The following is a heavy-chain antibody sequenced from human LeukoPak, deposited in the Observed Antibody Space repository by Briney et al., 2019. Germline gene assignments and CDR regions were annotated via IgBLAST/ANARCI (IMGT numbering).Heavy chain of an antibody. CDR3: AKDMCSSTSCSRRAFDI. CDR1: GFTFSSFA. CDR2: ISYDGSNK. D-gene: IGHD2-2*01. V-gene: IGHV3-30-3*01. J-gene: IGHJ3*02. Sequence: GRSLGLSCAASGFTFSSFAMHWVRQAPGKGLEWVAVISYDGSNKYYADSVKGRFTISRDNSENTLYLQMNSLRAEDTAVFYRAKDMCSSTSCSRRAFDIWGQGTMVTVSS.